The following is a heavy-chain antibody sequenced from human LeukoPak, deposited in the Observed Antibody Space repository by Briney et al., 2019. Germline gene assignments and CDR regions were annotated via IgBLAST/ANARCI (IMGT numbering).Heavy chain of an antibody. V-gene: IGHV3-23*02. CDR2: ISGSGGGT. CDR1: GLSFSTLD. D-gene: IGHD5-18*01. CDR3: AKSQPPRVDTALDY. Sequence: GESLKISCASSGLSFSTLDMSWVRQPPGKGLEWVSGISGSGGGTYYGESVKGRFTISRDNSKNTLYLQMSSLTVENTAVYYCAKSQPPRVDTALDYWGEGTLLTVSS. J-gene: IGHJ4*02.